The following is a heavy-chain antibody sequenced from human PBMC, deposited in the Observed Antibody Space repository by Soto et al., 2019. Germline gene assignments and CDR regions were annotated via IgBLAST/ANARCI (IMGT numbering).Heavy chain of an antibody. J-gene: IGHJ5*02. CDR2: INPDGSRT. Sequence: EVQLVESGGGLVQPGGSLRLSCAASGFTFTNYWMHWVRQAPGKGLMWVSRINPDGSRTTYADSLKGRIAIFRDNGMNTFYLQMNMARAEATAVYYCARGRSGSYDWFDIWGQGTLVTVSS. CDR3: ARGRSGSYDWFDI. D-gene: IGHD3-10*01. V-gene: IGHV3-74*01. CDR1: GFTFTNYW.